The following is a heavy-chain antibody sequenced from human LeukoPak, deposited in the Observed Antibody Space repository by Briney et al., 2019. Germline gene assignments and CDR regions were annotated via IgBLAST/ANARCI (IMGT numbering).Heavy chain of an antibody. J-gene: IGHJ5*02. CDR1: GFTFSSYA. CDR3: ARAHCSSTSCRSNWFDP. CDR2: ISGNGGST. V-gene: IGHV3-64*01. D-gene: IGHD2-2*01. Sequence: PGGSLRLSCAASGFTFSSYAMHWVRQAPGKGLEYVSAISGNGGSTYYANSVKGRFTISRDNSKNTLYLQMGSLRAEDMAVYYCARAHCSSTSCRSNWFDPWGQGTLVTVSS.